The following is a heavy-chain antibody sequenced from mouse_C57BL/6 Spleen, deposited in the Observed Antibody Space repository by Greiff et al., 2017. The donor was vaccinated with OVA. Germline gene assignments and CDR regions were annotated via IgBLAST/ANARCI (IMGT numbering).Heavy chain of an antibody. V-gene: IGHV1-69*01. CDR1: GYTFTSYW. CDR3: AVYYSNYLDY. D-gene: IGHD2-12*01. J-gene: IGHJ2*01. Sequence: QVQLQQSGAELAKPGASVKLSCKASGYTFTSYWMHWVKQRPGQGLEWIGEIDPSDSYTNYNQKFKGKSTLTVDKSSSTAYMQLSSLTSEDSAVYYCAVYYSNYLDYWGQGTTLTVSS. CDR2: IDPSDSYT.